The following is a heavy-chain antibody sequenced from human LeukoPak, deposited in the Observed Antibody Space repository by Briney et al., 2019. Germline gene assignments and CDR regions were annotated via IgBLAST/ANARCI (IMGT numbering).Heavy chain of an antibody. CDR1: GGTFSSYA. CDR2: ISAYNGNT. V-gene: IGHV1-18*01. CDR3: ARDRGSLAVGDSRTSDF. D-gene: IGHD6-19*01. Sequence: ASVKVSCKASGGTFSSYAISWVRQAPGQGLEWMGWISAYNGNTNYAQKFQDRITLTTDTDTSTSTAYMELGGLRSDDTAVYYCARDRGSLAVGDSRTSDFWGQGTLVIVSS. J-gene: IGHJ4*02.